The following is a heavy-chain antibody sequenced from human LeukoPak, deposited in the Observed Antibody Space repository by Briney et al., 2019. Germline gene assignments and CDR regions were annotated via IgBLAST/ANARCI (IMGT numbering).Heavy chain of an antibody. J-gene: IGHJ1*01. CDR3: ATGAGDYGYFQH. D-gene: IGHD4-17*01. CDR1: GFTFSSYG. Sequence: PGASLRLSCAASGFTFSSYGMHWVRQAPGKGLEWVAVISYDGSNKYYADSVKGRFTISRDNSKNTLYLQMNSLRAEDTAVYYCATGAGDYGYFQHWGQGTLVTVSS. V-gene: IGHV3-30*03. CDR2: ISYDGSNK.